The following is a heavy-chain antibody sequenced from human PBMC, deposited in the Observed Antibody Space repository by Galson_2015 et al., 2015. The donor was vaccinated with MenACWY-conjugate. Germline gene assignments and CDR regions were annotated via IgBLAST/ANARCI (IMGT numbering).Heavy chain of an antibody. J-gene: IGHJ4*02. CDR1: GYSFTNYW. Sequence: QSGAEVKKPGESLKISCITSGYSFTNYWIGWVRPMPGKGLEWMGIIYPADSDVRYSPSFRGQVTISADRSISTAYVQWSSLKASDTAVYYCARLGSGSALFYFDFWGQGTLVTVSS. CDR2: IYPADSDV. CDR3: ARLGSGSALFYFDF. D-gene: IGHD2-15*01. V-gene: IGHV5-51*01.